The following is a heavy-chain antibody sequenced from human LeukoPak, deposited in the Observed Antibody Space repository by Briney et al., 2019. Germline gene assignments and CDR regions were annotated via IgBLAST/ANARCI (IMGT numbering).Heavy chain of an antibody. V-gene: IGHV4-30-2*01. J-gene: IGHJ4*02. CDR3: AKQDYYDSSGSDDY. D-gene: IGHD3-22*01. CDR2: IYHSGST. Sequence: SQTLSLTCAVSGGSISSGGYSWSWIRQPPGKGLEWIGYIYHSGSTYYNPSLKSRVTISVDRSKNQFSLKLSSVTAADTAVYYCAKQDYYDSSGSDDYWGQGTLVTVSS. CDR1: GGSISSGGYS.